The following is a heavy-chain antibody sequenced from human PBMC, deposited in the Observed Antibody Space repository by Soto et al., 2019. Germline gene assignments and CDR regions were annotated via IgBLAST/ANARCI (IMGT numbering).Heavy chain of an antibody. CDR1: GYTFTTYG. CDR3: AISYYYDSSGYYYSDAFDI. D-gene: IGHD3-22*01. V-gene: IGHV1-18*01. J-gene: IGHJ3*02. CDR2: ISAYNGNT. Sequence: GASVKVSCKASGYTFTTYGITWVRQAPGQGLEWMGWISAYNGNTNYAQKLQGRVTMTTDTSTNTAYMELRSLRSDDTAVYYCAISYYYDSSGYYYSDAFDIWGQGTMVTVSS.